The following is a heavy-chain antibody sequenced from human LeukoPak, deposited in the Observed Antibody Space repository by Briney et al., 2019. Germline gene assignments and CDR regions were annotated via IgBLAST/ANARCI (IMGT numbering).Heavy chain of an antibody. Sequence: SETLSLTCTVSGGSISSSSYYWGWIRQPPGKGLEWIGSIYYSGSTYYNPSLKSRVTISVDTSKNQFSLKLSSVTAADTAVYYCARLVKYSSSWSRRGFDYWGQGTLVTVSS. CDR3: ARLVKYSSSWSRRGFDY. V-gene: IGHV4-39*01. J-gene: IGHJ4*02. CDR2: IYYSGST. D-gene: IGHD6-13*01. CDR1: GGSISSSSYY.